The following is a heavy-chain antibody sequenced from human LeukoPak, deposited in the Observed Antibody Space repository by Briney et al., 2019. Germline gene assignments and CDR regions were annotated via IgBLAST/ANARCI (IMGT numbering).Heavy chain of an antibody. D-gene: IGHD1-26*01. CDR2: ISSSSSSI. V-gene: IGHV3-21*01. Sequence: TAGGSLRLSCAASVFTFSIYSMNWVRQAPGKGLYCVSSISSSSSSIYYADSVKGRFAISRDNAKTSLYLKMNSLRAEDTAVYYCAREVPQYSGRYNYWGQGTLVTVSS. J-gene: IGHJ4*02. CDR3: AREVPQYSGRYNY. CDR1: VFTFSIYS.